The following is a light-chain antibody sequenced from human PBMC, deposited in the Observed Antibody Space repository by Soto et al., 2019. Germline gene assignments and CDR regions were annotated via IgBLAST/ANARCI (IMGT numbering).Light chain of an antibody. J-gene: IGKJ4*01. CDR2: AAS. Sequence: AIQMTQSPSSLSASVGDRVTISCRASQGIRNDLGWYQQKPGKAPNLLISAASTLHSGIPSSFSGSCSGTDFTLTLSRLQPEDFACYYCLQDDSYPLTFGGGTKVEIK. CDR1: QGIRND. V-gene: IGKV1-6*01. CDR3: LQDDSYPLT.